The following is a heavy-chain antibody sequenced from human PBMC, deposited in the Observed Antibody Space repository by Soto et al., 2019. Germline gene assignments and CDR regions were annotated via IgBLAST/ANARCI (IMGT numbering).Heavy chain of an antibody. V-gene: IGHV5-51*01. Sequence: GESLKISCNGSGYSFTSYWIGWVRQMPGKGLEWMGIIYPGDSDTRYSPSFQGQVTISADKSISTAYLQWSSLKASDTAMYYCGRRGSRKLYGMDVWGQGTTVTVSS. CDR3: GRRGSRKLYGMDV. J-gene: IGHJ6*02. CDR1: GYSFTSYW. CDR2: IYPGDSDT. D-gene: IGHD2-2*01.